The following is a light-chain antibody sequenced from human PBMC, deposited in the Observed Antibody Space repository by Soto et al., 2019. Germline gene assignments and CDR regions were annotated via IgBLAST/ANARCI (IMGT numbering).Light chain of an antibody. Sequence: DILLTHSPGTLSLSPGEVATLSGSSSQSFSSSYLAWYQQKPGQAHRLIIYDASNRATGIPDRFSGSGSGTDFTLTISRLEPEDFAVYYCQKRSNWPQINFGNGTRLELK. CDR1: QSFSSSY. J-gene: IGKJ5*01. CDR2: DAS. V-gene: IGKV3D-20*02. CDR3: QKRSNWPQIN.